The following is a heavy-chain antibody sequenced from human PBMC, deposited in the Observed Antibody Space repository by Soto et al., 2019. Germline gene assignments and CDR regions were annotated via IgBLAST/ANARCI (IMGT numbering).Heavy chain of an antibody. V-gene: IGHV1-8*01. Sequence: QVQLVQSGAEVREPGASVKVSCKASGYSFTSLDINWVRQTAGQGLEWMGWMQPSTGRTGYAQKFQGRVTMTRDTSINPAYMALNTLTSDDTAFYYCARGVSAGVDYWGQGTLVTVSS. D-gene: IGHD1-26*01. J-gene: IGHJ4*02. CDR2: MQPSTGRT. CDR3: ARGVSAGVDY. CDR1: GYSFTSLD.